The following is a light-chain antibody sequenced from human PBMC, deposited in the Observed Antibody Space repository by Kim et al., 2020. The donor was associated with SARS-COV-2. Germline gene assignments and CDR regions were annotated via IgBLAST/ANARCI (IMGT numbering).Light chain of an antibody. J-gene: IGLJ3*02. CDR3: AAWDDSLSGRV. Sequence: QSVLTQPPSASGTPGQRVTISCSGSSSNSGSNFVYWYQQFPGTAPKLLIYRNNQRPSGVPDRFSGSKSGTSASLAISGLRSEDEADYYCAAWDDSLSGRVFGGGTKLTVL. CDR1: SSNSGSNF. V-gene: IGLV1-47*01. CDR2: RNN.